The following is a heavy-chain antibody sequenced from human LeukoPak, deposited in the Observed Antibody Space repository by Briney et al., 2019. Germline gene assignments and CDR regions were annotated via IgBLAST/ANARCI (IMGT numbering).Heavy chain of an antibody. CDR3: ARDPYCSSSSCYTNWFDP. V-gene: IGHV4-4*07. Sequence: SETLSLTCTASGGSISSYYWSWIRQPAWKGLEWIGRIYTSGSTNYNPSLKSRVTMSVDTSKNQFSLKLSSVTAADTAVYYCARDPYCSSSSCYTNWFDPWGQGTLVTVSS. CDR2: IYTSGST. CDR1: GGSISSYY. J-gene: IGHJ5*02. D-gene: IGHD2-2*02.